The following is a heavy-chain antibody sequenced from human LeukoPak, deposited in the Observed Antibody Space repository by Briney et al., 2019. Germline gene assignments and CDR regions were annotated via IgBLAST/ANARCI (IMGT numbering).Heavy chain of an antibody. J-gene: IGHJ4*02. CDR1: GFTFSSYA. CDR2: FIGDDGNT. D-gene: IGHD2-15*01. V-gene: IGHV3-23*01. CDR3: ARPGRSCGSGSCYFYFDC. Sequence: QPGGSLRLSCAASGFTFSSYAVSWARRPPGEGREWVSSFIGDDGNTHYADSMKGRLTISRDISKNPLYLEMNSLRVEDTAVYYCARPGRSCGSGSCYFYFDCWGQGTLVTVSS.